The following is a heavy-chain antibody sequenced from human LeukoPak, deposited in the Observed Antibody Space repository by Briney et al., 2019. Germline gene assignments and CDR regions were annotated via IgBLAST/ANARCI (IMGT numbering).Heavy chain of an antibody. CDR3: ATPLDYFDTSGYRQGGD. D-gene: IGHD3-22*01. CDR1: GFTFSSHW. J-gene: IGHJ4*02. V-gene: IGHV3-7*03. Sequence: PGGSLRLSCAASGFTFSSHWMTWVRQAPGKGLEWVANIKQDGCKRNYVDSVKGRFTISRDNPKNSLYLQMNSLRAEDTAVYYCATPLDYFDTSGYRQGGDWGQGTLVTVPS. CDR2: IKQDGCKR.